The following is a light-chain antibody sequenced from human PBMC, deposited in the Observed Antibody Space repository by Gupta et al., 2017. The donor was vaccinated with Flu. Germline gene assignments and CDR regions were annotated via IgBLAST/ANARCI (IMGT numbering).Light chain of an antibody. CDR1: SSNIGGNS. CDR3: AAGDDIRNGYV. CDR2: VSN. Sequence: SALPQPPSASGPPGQRVASSCSGCSSNIGGNSVNWYHQLPAMAPKLLMYVSNHRPSGVPDRFSGSKSGTSASLTISGLQAEDEADYYCAAGDDIRNGYVFGTGTKVTVL. J-gene: IGLJ1*01. V-gene: IGLV1-44*01.